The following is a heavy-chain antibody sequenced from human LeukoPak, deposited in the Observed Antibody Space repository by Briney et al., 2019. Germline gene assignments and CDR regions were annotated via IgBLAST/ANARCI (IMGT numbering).Heavy chain of an antibody. Sequence: GGSLRLSCAASGFTFSSYSMNWVRQAPGKGLEWVSPISSSSSYIYYADSVKGRFTISRDNAKNSLYLQMNSLRAEDTAVYYCARDRWDCSSTSCYHYMDVWGKGTTVTISS. J-gene: IGHJ6*03. CDR1: GFTFSSYS. CDR3: ARDRWDCSSTSCYHYMDV. D-gene: IGHD2-2*01. V-gene: IGHV3-21*01. CDR2: ISSSSSYI.